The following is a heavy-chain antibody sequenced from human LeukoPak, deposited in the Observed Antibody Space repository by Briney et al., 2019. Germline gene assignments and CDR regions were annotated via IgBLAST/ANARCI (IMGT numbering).Heavy chain of an antibody. J-gene: IGHJ4*02. CDR1: GYTFTSYG. V-gene: IGHV1-18*01. CDR3: ARDLYCSNNICYYDSRHHDY. D-gene: IGHD2-2*01. Sequence: ASVKVSCKASGYTFTSYGISWVRQAPGQGLEWMGWISAYNGDTNFPQKLQGRVTMITDTSTSTAYMELRSLRSDDTAVYYCARDLYCSNNICYYDSRHHDYWGQGTLVTVSS. CDR2: ISAYNGDT.